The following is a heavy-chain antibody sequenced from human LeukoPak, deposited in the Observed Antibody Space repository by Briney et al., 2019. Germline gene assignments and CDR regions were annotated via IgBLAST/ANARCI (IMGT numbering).Heavy chain of an antibody. CDR2: INHSGST. Sequence: KPSETLSLTCAVYGGSFSGYYWSWIRQPPGKGLEWIGEINHSGSTNYNPSLKSRVTISVDTSKNQFSLKLSSVTAADTAVYYCARVGLAAAGNYYFDYWGQGTLVTVSS. CDR3: ARVGLAAAGNYYFDY. J-gene: IGHJ4*02. D-gene: IGHD6-13*01. V-gene: IGHV4-34*01. CDR1: GGSFSGYY.